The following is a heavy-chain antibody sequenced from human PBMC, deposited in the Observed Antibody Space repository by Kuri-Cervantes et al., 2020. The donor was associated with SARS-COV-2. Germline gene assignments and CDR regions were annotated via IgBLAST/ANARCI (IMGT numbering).Heavy chain of an antibody. CDR1: GYTLTELS. V-gene: IGHV1-24*01. J-gene: IGHJ5*02. CDR3: ALERAAAGPDFDP. Sequence: ASVKVSCQVSGYTLTELSMHWVRQAPGKGLEWMGGFDPEDGETIYVQKFQGRVTMTEDTSTSTAYMELSSLRYEDTAVYYCALERAAAGPDFDPWGQGTLVTVSS. D-gene: IGHD6-13*01. CDR2: FDPEDGET.